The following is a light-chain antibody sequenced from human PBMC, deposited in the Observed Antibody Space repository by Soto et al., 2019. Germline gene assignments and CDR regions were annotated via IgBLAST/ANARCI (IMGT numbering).Light chain of an antibody. V-gene: IGLV4-69*01. CDR2: LDSDGSH. Sequence: QLVLTQSPSASASLGASVKLTCTLSSGHSSYTITWHQQQPDKGPRYLMSLDSDGSHYKGDGIPDRLSGSSSGTERYLTISSLQSEDEADYYCQTWATGPDWVFGGGTQLTVL. J-gene: IGLJ3*02. CDR1: SGHSSYT. CDR3: QTWATGPDWV.